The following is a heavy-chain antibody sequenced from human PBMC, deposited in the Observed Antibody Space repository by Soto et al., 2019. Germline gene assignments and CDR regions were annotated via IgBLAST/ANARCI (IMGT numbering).Heavy chain of an antibody. CDR3: VRGNWFDP. J-gene: IGHJ5*02. CDR1: SGSFSGYY. V-gene: IGHV4-34*02. Sequence: QVQLQQWGAGLLKPSETLSLTCAVYSGSFSGYYWSWIRQPPGKGLEWIGEINHSGSTNYNPSLTSRVTISVHTSKNQFSLKLSSVTAADTAVYYCVRGNWFDPWGQGTLVTVSS. CDR2: INHSGST.